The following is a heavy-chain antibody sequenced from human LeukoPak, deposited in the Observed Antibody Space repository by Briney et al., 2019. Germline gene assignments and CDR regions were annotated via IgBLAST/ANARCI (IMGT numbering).Heavy chain of an antibody. Sequence: GRSLRLSCAASGFTFSSYAMHWVRQAPGKGLEWVATISYDGINKYYADSVKGRFTISRDNSLNTLYLQMNSLRAEDTAVYYCARGRNIVATSGYFDYWGQGTLVTVSS. CDR3: ARGRNIVATSGYFDY. V-gene: IGHV3-30-3*01. CDR1: GFTFSSYA. J-gene: IGHJ4*02. D-gene: IGHD5-12*01. CDR2: ISYDGINK.